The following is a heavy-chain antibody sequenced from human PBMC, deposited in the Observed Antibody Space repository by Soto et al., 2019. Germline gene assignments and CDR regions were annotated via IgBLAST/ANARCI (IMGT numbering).Heavy chain of an antibody. CDR2: IYYSGST. CDR1: GGSISSYY. D-gene: IGHD3-22*01. Sequence: PXGTLSLTCTVSGGSISSYYWSWIRQPPGKGLEWIGYIYYSGSTNYNPSLKSRVTISVDTSKNQFSLKLSSVTAADTAVYYCARERNYYDSLYYFDYWGQGTLVTVSS. V-gene: IGHV4-59*01. J-gene: IGHJ4*02. CDR3: ARERNYYDSLYYFDY.